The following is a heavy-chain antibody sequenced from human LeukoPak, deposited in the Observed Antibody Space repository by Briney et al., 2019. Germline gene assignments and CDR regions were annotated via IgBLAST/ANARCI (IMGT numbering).Heavy chain of an antibody. Sequence: GGSLRLSCAASGLTFSGYTMSWVRQAPGKGLEWVSVFYNGINTYYADSVKGRFTTSRDNSKNTLYLQMNSLRVEDAAVYFCATVGSGNTYGYGDYWGQGTLVTASS. CDR3: ATVGSGNTYGYGDY. CDR2: FYNGINT. V-gene: IGHV3-66*01. J-gene: IGHJ4*02. D-gene: IGHD5-18*01. CDR1: GLTFSGYT.